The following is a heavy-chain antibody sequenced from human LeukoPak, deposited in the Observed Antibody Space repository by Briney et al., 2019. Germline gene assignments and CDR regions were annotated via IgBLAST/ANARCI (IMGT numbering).Heavy chain of an antibody. CDR3: ARDYPGIAAAGRRGNWFDP. CDR1: GGSISSGGYY. J-gene: IGHJ5*02. D-gene: IGHD6-13*01. CDR2: IYYSGST. Sequence: SQTLSLTCTVSGGSISSGGYYWSWIRQHPGKGLERIGYIYYSGSTYDNPSLKSRVTISVDTSKNQFSLKLSSVTAADTAVYYCARDYPGIAAAGRRGNWFDPWGQGTLVTVSS. V-gene: IGHV4-31*03.